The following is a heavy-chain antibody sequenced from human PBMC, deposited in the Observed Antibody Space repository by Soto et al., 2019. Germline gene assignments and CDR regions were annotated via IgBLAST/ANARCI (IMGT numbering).Heavy chain of an antibody. CDR2: IYYSGST. CDR3: ARDRPSHYYGSGSYYNGDYYYYGMDV. Sequence: QVQLQESGPGLVKPSQTLSLTCTVSGGSISSGGYYWSWIRQHPGKGLEWIGYIYYSGSTYYNPSLKSRVTLSVDTSKNQFSLKLSSVTAADTAVYYCARDRPSHYYGSGSYYNGDYYYYGMDVWGQGTTVTVSS. CDR1: GGSISSGGYY. D-gene: IGHD3-10*01. J-gene: IGHJ6*02. V-gene: IGHV4-31*03.